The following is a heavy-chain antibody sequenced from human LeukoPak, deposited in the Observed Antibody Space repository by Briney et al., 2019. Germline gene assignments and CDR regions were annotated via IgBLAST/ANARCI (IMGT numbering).Heavy chain of an antibody. CDR2: INPSGGST. Sequence: ASVKGSCKASGYTFTSYYMHWVRQAPGQGLEWMGIINPSGGSTSYAQKFQGRVTVTRDTSTSTVYMELSSLRSEDTAVYYCAREGITGTTYFDYWGQGTLVTVSS. V-gene: IGHV1-46*01. CDR1: GYTFTSYY. CDR3: AREGITGTTYFDY. J-gene: IGHJ4*02. D-gene: IGHD1-7*01.